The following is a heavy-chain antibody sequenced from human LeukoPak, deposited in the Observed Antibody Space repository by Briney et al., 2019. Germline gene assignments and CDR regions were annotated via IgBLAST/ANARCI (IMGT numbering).Heavy chain of an antibody. CDR2: IWYDGSNK. V-gene: IGHV3-33*08. CDR1: GFTFSTYG. D-gene: IGHD3-22*01. Sequence: GRSLRLSCADSGFTFSTYGMHWVRQAPGKGLEWVAVIWYDGSNKYYADSVKGRFTISRDNSKNTLYLQMNSLRAEDTAVYYCARAPYYYDSSGYYFEPNYYYYGMDVWGQGTTVTVSS. CDR3: ARAPYYYDSSGYYFEPNYYYYGMDV. J-gene: IGHJ6*02.